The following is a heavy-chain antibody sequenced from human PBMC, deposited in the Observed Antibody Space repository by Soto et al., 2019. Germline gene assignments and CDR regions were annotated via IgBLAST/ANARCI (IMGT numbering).Heavy chain of an antibody. CDR1: GFTVSSNC. CDR3: ARKQSSGWFYDAFDI. J-gene: IGHJ3*02. CDR2: IYSGGST. V-gene: IGHV3-53*01. D-gene: IGHD6-19*01. Sequence: GGSLRLSCAASGFTVSSNCMSWVRQAPGKGLEWVSVIYSGGSTYYADSVKGRFTISRDNSKNTLYLQMNSLRAEDTAVYYCARKQSSGWFYDAFDIWGQGTMVTVSS.